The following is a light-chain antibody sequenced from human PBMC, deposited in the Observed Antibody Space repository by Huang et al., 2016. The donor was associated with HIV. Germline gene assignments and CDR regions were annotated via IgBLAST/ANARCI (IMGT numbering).Light chain of an antibody. Sequence: EIVMTQSPASLSVSPGERATLPCRASQTLASSLAWYQQKPGQAPRLLMFDASTRATGIPVRFSGSGSGTEFTLTISSLQSEDFAVYYCQQYYNWPLTFGEGTKVEIK. J-gene: IGKJ4*01. CDR3: QQYYNWPLT. V-gene: IGKV3-15*01. CDR1: QTLASS. CDR2: DAS.